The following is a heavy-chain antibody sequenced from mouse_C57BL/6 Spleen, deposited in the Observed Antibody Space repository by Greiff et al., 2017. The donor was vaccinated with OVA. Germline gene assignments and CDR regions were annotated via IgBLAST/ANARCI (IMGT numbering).Heavy chain of an antibody. J-gene: IGHJ3*01. Sequence: EVMLVESGGGLVQPGGSLKLSCAASGFTFSDYGMAWVRQAPRKGPEWVAFISNLAYSIYYADTVTGRFTISRENAKNTLYLEMSSLRSEDTAMYYCARHGLGLGWFAYWGQGTLVTVSA. D-gene: IGHD4-1*01. V-gene: IGHV5-15*01. CDR1: GFTFSDYG. CDR2: ISNLAYSI. CDR3: ARHGLGLGWFAY.